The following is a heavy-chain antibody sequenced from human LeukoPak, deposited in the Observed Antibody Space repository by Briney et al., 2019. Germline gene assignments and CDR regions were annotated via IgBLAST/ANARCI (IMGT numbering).Heavy chain of an antibody. J-gene: IGHJ4*02. CDR2: INHSGST. V-gene: IGHV4-34*01. Sequence: SDTLSLTCAVYGGSFSGYYWSWIRQPPGKGLEWIGEINHSGSTNYNPSLKSRVTISVDTSKNQFSLKLSSVTAADTAVYYCARMVRGRYFDYWGQGTLVTVSS. CDR1: GGSFSGYY. CDR3: ARMVRGRYFDY. D-gene: IGHD3-10*01.